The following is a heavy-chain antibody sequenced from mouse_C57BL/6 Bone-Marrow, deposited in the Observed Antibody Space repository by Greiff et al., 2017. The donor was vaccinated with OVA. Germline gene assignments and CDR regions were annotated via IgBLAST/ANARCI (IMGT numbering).Heavy chain of an antibody. V-gene: IGHV1-15*01. CDR2: IVPETGGT. CDR3: TRWYYGSRDWYFDV. Sequence: VQLQQSGAELVRPGASVTLSCKASGYTFTDYEMHWVKQTPVHGLEWIGAIVPETGGTAYNQKFKGKAILTADKSSSTAYMELRSLTSEDSAVYYCTRWYYGSRDWYFDVWGTGTTVTVSS. D-gene: IGHD1-1*01. J-gene: IGHJ1*03. CDR1: GYTFTDYE.